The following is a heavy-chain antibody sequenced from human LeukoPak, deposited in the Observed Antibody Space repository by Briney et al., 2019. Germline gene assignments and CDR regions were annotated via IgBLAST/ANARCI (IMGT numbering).Heavy chain of an antibody. J-gene: IGHJ4*02. Sequence: PGRSLRLSCAASGFTFSSYAMHWVRQAPGKGLEWVAVISYDGSNKYYADSVKGRFTISRDNSKNTLYLQMNGLRAEDTAVYYCARVGWENWYYFDYWGQGTLVTVSS. D-gene: IGHD1-1*01. V-gene: IGHV3-30-3*01. CDR3: ARVGWENWYYFDY. CDR1: GFTFSSYA. CDR2: ISYDGSNK.